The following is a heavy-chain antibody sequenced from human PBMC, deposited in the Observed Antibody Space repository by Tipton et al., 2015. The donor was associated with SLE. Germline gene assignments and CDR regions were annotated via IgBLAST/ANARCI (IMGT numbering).Heavy chain of an antibody. V-gene: IGHV4-59*01. Sequence: TLSLTCTVSGGSISNYYWSWIRQPPGKGLEWIGYMYDSGSTTYNPSLKSRVTISVDTSKNQFSLKLSSVTAADTAVYYCARTFPYGGFDPWGQGTLVTVSS. CDR1: GGSISNYY. CDR3: ARTFPYGGFDP. J-gene: IGHJ5*02. CDR2: MYDSGST. D-gene: IGHD4-23*01.